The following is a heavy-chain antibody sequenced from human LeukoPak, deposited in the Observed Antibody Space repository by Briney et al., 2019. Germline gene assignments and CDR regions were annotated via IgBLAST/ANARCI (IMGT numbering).Heavy chain of an antibody. CDR1: GYTFTSYG. D-gene: IGHD6-13*01. CDR3: ARSGEQQLVRGSWFDP. Sequence: ASVKASCKASGYTFTSYGISWVRQAPGHGLEWMGWISAYNGNTNYAQKLQGRVTMTTDTSTSTAYMELRSLRSDDTAVYYCARSGEQQLVRGSWFDPWGQGTLVTVSS. V-gene: IGHV1-18*01. J-gene: IGHJ5*02. CDR2: ISAYNGNT.